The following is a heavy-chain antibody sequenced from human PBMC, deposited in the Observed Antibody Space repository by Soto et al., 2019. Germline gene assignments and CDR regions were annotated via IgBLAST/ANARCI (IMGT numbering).Heavy chain of an antibody. CDR3: EKTTKAVGLVAPCMDV. V-gene: IGHV3-21*01. J-gene: IGHJ6*02. CDR2: ISSSSSYI. CDR1: GFTFSSYS. Sequence: WGSLRLSCAASGFTFSSYSMNWVRQAPGKGLEWVSSISSSSSYIYYADSVKGRFTISRDNAKNSLYLQMNSLRAEDTAVYYCEKTTKAVGLVAPCMDVWGQGTTVTVSS. D-gene: IGHD1-26*01.